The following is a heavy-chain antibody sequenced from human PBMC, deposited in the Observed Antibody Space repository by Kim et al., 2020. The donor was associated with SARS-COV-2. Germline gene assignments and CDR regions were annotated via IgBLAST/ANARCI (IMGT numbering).Heavy chain of an antibody. CDR1: GFTFSSYG. V-gene: IGHV3-30*18. CDR3: AKSSSGWGYYYYGMDV. Sequence: GGSLRLSCAASGFTFSSYGMHWVRQAQGKGLEWVAVISYDGSNKYYADSVKGRFTISRDNSKNTLYLQMNSLRAEDTAVYYCAKSSSGWGYYYYGMDVWGQGTTVTVSS. J-gene: IGHJ6*02. D-gene: IGHD6-19*01. CDR2: ISYDGSNK.